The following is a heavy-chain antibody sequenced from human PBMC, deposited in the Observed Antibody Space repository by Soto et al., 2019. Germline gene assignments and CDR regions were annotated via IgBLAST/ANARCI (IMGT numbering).Heavy chain of an antibody. V-gene: IGHV1-69*13. CDR2: IIPIFGTA. CDR3: ARDFFPFTPRLFDI. J-gene: IGHJ3*02. D-gene: IGHD3-3*01. CDR1: GGTFSSYA. Sequence: GASVKVSCKASGGTFSSYAISWVRQAPGQGLEWMGGIIPIFGTANYAQKFQGRVTITADEPTSTAYMELSSLRSEDTAVYYCARDFFPFTPRLFDIWGQGTMVTVSS.